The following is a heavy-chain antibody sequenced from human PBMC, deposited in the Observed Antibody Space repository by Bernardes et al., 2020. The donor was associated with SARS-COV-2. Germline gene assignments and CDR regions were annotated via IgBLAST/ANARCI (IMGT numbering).Heavy chain of an antibody. CDR1: GYTFTSYG. D-gene: IGHD3-10*01. J-gene: IGHJ5*02. V-gene: IGHV7-4-1*02. Sequence: ASVKVSCKASGYTFTSYGMNWVRQAPGQGLEWMGWINTNTGNPMYAQGFTGRFVFSLDTSVSTAYLQISSVEAEDTAVYYCARRLPVRGVEYNWFDPWGQGTLVTVSS. CDR3: ARRLPVRGVEYNWFDP. CDR2: INTNTGNP.